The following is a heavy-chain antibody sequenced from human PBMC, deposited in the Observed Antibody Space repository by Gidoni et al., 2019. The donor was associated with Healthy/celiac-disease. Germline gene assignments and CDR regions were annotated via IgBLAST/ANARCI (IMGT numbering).Heavy chain of an antibody. CDR1: GYTLTELS. J-gene: IGHJ4*02. V-gene: IGHV1-24*01. Sequence: QVQLVQSGAEVKKPGASVKVSCKVSGYTLTELSMHWVRQAPGKGLEWMGGFDPEDGETIYAQKFQGRVTMTEDTSTDTAYMELSSLRSEDTAVYYCATAYYDSSGYLDTYYFDYWGQGTLVTVSS. CDR2: FDPEDGET. CDR3: ATAYYDSSGYLDTYYFDY. D-gene: IGHD3-22*01.